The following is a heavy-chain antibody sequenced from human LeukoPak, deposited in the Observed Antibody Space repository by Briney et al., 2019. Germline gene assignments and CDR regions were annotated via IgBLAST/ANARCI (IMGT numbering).Heavy chain of an antibody. Sequence: GGSLRLSCAASGFTFSSYGMHWVRQAPGKGLEWVAAIRYNGGSTYYADSVKGRFTISRDNSKSTLYLQMNSLRAEGTAVYDCAGDRVEMATISYCCGMDVWGQGTAVMVS. CDR1: GFTFSSYG. J-gene: IGHJ6*02. CDR2: IRYNGGST. CDR3: AGDRVEMATISYCCGMDV. D-gene: IGHD5-24*01. V-gene: IGHV3-33*01.